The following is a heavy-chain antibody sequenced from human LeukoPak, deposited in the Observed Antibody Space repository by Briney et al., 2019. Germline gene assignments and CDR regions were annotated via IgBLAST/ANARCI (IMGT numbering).Heavy chain of an antibody. CDR2: IKHDGSEK. Sequence: GGSLRLSCAASGFTFSRYWMSWVRQAPGKGLEWVANIKHDGSEKYYVASVKGRFTISRDNAKNSLYLQMNSLRAEDTAVYYCARVMVAATNWFDPWGQGTLVTVSS. V-gene: IGHV3-7*01. D-gene: IGHD2-15*01. CDR3: ARVMVAATNWFDP. J-gene: IGHJ5*02. CDR1: GFTFSRYW.